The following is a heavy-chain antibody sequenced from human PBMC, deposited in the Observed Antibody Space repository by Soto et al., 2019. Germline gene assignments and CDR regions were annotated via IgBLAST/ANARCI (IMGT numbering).Heavy chain of an antibody. CDR1: GFNFGAFG. Sequence: GGSLRLSCGASGFNFGAFGMNWVRQAPGKGLEWVSSITLSSSYIYYADSVKGRFTVSRDNAKNSLYLDMKSLTVDDTAVYYCARDMKSVRFWGTNGFDPWGHGTLVTVSS. CDR3: ARDMKSVRFWGTNGFDP. D-gene: IGHD3-16*01. J-gene: IGHJ5*02. V-gene: IGHV3-21*01. CDR2: ITLSSSYI.